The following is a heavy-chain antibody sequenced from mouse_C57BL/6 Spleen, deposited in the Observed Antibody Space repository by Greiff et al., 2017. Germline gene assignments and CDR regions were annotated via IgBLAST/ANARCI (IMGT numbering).Heavy chain of an antibody. V-gene: IGHV1-64*01. CDR1: GYTFTSYW. CDR2: IHPNSGST. CDR3: ARDYYGSSSYYFDY. D-gene: IGHD1-1*01. Sequence: QVQLKQPGAELVKPGASVKLSCKASGYTFTSYWMHWVKQRPGQGLEWIGMIHPNSGSTNYNEKFKSKATLTVDKSSSTAYMQLSSLTSEDSAVYYCARDYYGSSSYYFDYWGQGTTRTVSS. J-gene: IGHJ2*01.